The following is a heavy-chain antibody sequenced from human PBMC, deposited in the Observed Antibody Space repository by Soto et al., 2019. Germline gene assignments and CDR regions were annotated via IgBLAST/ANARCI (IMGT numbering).Heavy chain of an antibody. CDR1: GFTFSNAW. J-gene: IGHJ4*02. V-gene: IGHV3-15*01. D-gene: IGHD2-2*01. CDR3: TTGVYCSSTSCQTSPHY. Sequence: GGSLRLSCAASGFTFSNAWMSWVRQAPGKGLEWVGRIKSKTDGGTTDYAAPVKGRFTISRDDSKNTLYLQMNSLKTEDTAVYYCTTGVYCSSTSCQTSPHYWGQGTLVTVSS. CDR2: IKSKTDGGTT.